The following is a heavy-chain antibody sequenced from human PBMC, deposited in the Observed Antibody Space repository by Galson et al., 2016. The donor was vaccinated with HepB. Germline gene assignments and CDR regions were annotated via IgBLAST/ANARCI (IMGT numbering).Heavy chain of an antibody. CDR1: GFTFSASG. J-gene: IGHJ4*02. CDR3: AGVYCCTRTICYPYYFDF. CDR2: ISFDGSNQ. Sequence: SLRLSCAASGFTFSASGMHWVRQAPGKGPEWLAVISFDGSNQFYADSVKGRFTISRNNSNNTLHLQMHSMRVEDTALYYGAGVYCCTRTICYPYYFDFWGQGTLVAVSS. V-gene: IGHV3-30*03. D-gene: IGHD2-2*01.